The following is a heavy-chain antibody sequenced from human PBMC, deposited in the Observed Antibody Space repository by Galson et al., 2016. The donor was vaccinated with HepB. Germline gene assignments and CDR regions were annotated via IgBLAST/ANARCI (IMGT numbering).Heavy chain of an antibody. CDR2: IYSEGTT. CDR3: GRDVGP. J-gene: IGHJ5*02. CDR1: GFTVTRNY. V-gene: IGHV3-53*01. Sequence: LRLSCAASGFTVTRNYMRWFRQAPGKGLEWVSLIYSEGTTDYADSVEGRFTISRDSSKNTLFLQMNRLRVEDTAVYYCGRDVGPWGRGTLVTVSS.